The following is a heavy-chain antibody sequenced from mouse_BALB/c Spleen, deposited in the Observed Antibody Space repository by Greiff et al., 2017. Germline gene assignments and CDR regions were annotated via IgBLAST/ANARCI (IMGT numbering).Heavy chain of an antibody. CDR3: ARSYGNYWAGFSFDY. J-gene: IGHJ2*01. V-gene: IGHV1-19*01. D-gene: IGHD2-1*01. CDR2: VNPYNGGT. Sequence: EVQLVESGPELVKPGASVKMSCKASGYTFTDYYMDWVKQSHGESLEWIGRVNPYNGGTSYNQKFKGKATLTVDKSSSTAYMDLNSLTSEDSAVYYCARSYGNYWAGFSFDYWGQGTTLTVSS. CDR1: GYTFTDYY.